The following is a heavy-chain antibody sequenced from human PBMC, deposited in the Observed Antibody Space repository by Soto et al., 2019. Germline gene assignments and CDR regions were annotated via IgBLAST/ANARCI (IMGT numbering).Heavy chain of an antibody. CDR2: IYYSGST. CDR1: GGSISSGDYY. Sequence: QVQLQESGPGLVKPSQTLSLTCTVSGGSISSGDYYWSWIRQPPGKGLEWIGYIYYSGSTYYNPSLKSRVTISVDASKSHCSLKLSSVTAADTAVYYCARAGAPYGDYFDYWGQGTLVTVSS. D-gene: IGHD4-17*01. CDR3: ARAGAPYGDYFDY. V-gene: IGHV4-30-4*01. J-gene: IGHJ4*02.